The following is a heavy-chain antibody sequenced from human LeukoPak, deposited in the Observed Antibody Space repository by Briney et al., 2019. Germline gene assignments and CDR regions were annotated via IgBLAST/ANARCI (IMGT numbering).Heavy chain of an antibody. V-gene: IGHV3-15*05. CDR3: TTDPNFDYVWGTYRLDY. CDR1: GFTFSDAW. J-gene: IGHJ4*02. D-gene: IGHD3-16*02. Sequence: GSLRLSCAASGFTFSDAWMTWVPQAPGKGLEWVGRITSRTDGGTTDYAAPVKGKFTFSRDDSKNTLYLQMNSLKTEDTAVYYCTTDPNFDYVWGTYRLDYWGQGTLVTVSS. CDR2: ITSRTDGGTT.